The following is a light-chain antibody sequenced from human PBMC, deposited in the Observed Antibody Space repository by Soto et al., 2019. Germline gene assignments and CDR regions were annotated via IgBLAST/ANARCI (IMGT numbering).Light chain of an antibody. V-gene: IGKV3-11*01. Sequence: EIVLTQSPATLSLSPGERATLSCRASQSVTSSLVWYQQKPGQVPRLLIYDASDRATGIPARFSGSGSGTDFILTISSLEPEDSAVYYCQQRSNWPPRLTFGGGTKVEI. CDR1: QSVTSS. CDR2: DAS. CDR3: QQRSNWPPRLT. J-gene: IGKJ4*01.